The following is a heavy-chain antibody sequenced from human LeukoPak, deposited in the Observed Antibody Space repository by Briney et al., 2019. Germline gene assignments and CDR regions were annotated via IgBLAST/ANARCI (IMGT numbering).Heavy chain of an antibody. CDR2: INHSGST. Sequence: PSETLSLTCAVYGGSFSGYYWSWIRQRPGKGLEWIGEINHSGSTNYNPSLKSRVTISVDTSKNQFSLKLSSVTAADTAVYYCARGLASSSYYWGQGTLVTVSS. CDR1: GGSFSGYY. CDR3: ARGLASSSYY. D-gene: IGHD6-13*01. J-gene: IGHJ4*02. V-gene: IGHV4-34*01.